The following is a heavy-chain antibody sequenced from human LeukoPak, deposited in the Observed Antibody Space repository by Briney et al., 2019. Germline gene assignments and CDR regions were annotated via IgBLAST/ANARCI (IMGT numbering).Heavy chain of an antibody. CDR1: GFTFTSSA. CDR3: AAGTVAAPPGYYYYYYGMDV. J-gene: IGHJ6*02. D-gene: IGHD6-6*01. V-gene: IGHV1-58*02. CDR2: IVVGSGNT. Sequence: SVKVSCKVSGFTFTSSAMQWVRHPRGQRLEWIGWIVVGSGNTNYAQKFQERVTITRDMSTSPAYMELSSLRSEDTAVYYCAAGTVAAPPGYYYYYYGMDVWGQGTTVIVSS.